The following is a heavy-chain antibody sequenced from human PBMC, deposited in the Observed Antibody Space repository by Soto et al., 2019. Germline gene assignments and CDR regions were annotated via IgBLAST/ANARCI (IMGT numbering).Heavy chain of an antibody. D-gene: IGHD3-22*01. V-gene: IGHV1-69*01. CDR1: GGTFSKYA. CDR2: TIPMFGTP. CDR3: ARPLRDRNYYYGMAV. Sequence: QVQLVQSGAEMQKPGASVRVSCKASGGTFSKYAFSWVRQAPGQGLEWLGGTIPMFGTPNYAQKFQGRVAISADESTVTVYMELSSLRSEDTAVYFCARPLRDRNYYYGMAVWGQGTTVTVSS. J-gene: IGHJ6*02.